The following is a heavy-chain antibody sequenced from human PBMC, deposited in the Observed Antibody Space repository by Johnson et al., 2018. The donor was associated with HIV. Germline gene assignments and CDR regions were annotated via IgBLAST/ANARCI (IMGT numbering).Heavy chain of an antibody. CDR3: ARDLAYSGYEGAFDI. J-gene: IGHJ3*02. CDR2: ISYDGSNK. V-gene: IGHV3-30-3*01. Sequence: VQLVESGGCVVQPGRSLRLSCAASGFTFSTYAIHWVRQAPGKGLEWVAVISYDGSNKYYADSVKGRFTISRDNSKNTLYLQMNSLRSEDTAVYYCARDLAYSGYEGAFDIWGQGTMVTVSS. CDR1: GFTFSTYA. D-gene: IGHD5-12*01.